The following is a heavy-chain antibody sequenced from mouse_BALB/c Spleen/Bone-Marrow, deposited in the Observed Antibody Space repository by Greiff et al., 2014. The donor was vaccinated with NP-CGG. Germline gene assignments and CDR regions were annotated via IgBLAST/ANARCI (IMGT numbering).Heavy chain of an antibody. J-gene: IGHJ3*01. CDR3: AAYGYGSSQFAY. V-gene: IGHV14-3*02. CDR1: GFNIKDTY. Sequence: VQLQQSGAELVKPGASVKLSCTASGFNIKDTYMHWVKQRPEQGLEWIGRIDPANGNTKYDPKFQGKATITADTSSNTAYLQLSSLTSEVTAVYCCAAYGYGSSQFAYWGQGTLVTVSA. D-gene: IGHD1-1*01. CDR2: IDPANGNT.